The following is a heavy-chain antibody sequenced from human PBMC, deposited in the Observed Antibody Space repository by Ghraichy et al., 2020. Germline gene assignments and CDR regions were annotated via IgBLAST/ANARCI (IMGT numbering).Heavy chain of an antibody. CDR2: ISSSSTI. CDR1: GFTFSSYS. J-gene: IGHJ6*02. D-gene: IGHD5-18*01. CDR3: AREIQYSYDLSGMDV. V-gene: IGHV3-48*02. Sequence: GGSLRLSCAASGFTFSSYSMNWVRQAPGKGLEWVSYISSSSTIYYADSVKGRFTISRDNAKNSLYLQMNSLRDEDTAVYYCAREIQYSYDLSGMDVWGQGPTVTVSS.